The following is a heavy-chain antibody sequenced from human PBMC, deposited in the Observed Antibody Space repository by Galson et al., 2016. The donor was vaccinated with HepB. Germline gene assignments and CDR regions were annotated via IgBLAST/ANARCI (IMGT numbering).Heavy chain of an antibody. V-gene: IGHV3-11*01. Sequence: SLRLSCAASSFTLSDSYMAWIRLAPGKGLEWISYISSNSGGGAIYYADSVQGRFTISRDNAKNSLSLQMNSLRAEDTAVYYCARGVGFYTWGQRTRVTVSS. J-gene: IGHJ4*02. CDR2: ISSNSGGGAI. D-gene: IGHD3-3*01. CDR1: SFTLSDSY. CDR3: ARGVGFYT.